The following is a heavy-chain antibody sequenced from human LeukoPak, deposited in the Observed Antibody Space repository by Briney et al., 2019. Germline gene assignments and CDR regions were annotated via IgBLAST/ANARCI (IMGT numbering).Heavy chain of an antibody. CDR2: INHSGST. CDR3: ARAWGGYCSSTSCYADAFDI. CDR1: GGSFSGYY. V-gene: IGHV4-34*01. D-gene: IGHD2-2*01. J-gene: IGHJ3*02. Sequence: SETLSLTCAVYGGSFSGYYWSWIRQPPGKGLEWIGEINHSGSTNYNPSLKSRVTISVDTSKNQFPLKLSSVTAADTAVYYCARAWGGYCSSTSCYADAFDIWGQGTMVTVSS.